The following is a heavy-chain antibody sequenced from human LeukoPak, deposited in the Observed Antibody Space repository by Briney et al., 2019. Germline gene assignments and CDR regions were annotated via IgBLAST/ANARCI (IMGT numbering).Heavy chain of an antibody. J-gene: IGHJ4*02. D-gene: IGHD2-15*01. V-gene: IGHV1-2*02. CDR2: INPNSGDT. CDR1: GYRFTDYF. Sequence: APVKVSCKASGYRFTDYFMHWVRQAPGQGLEWMGWINPNSGDTDYAQKFQGRVTLTRDASTGTAYMELTRLRSDDTAVYYCATPTERLLPDYWGQGTLVTVSS. CDR3: ATPTERLLPDY.